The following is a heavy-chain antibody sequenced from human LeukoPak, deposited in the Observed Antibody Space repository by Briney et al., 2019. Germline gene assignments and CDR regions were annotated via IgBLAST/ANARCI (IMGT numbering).Heavy chain of an antibody. CDR1: GGTFSSYA. Sequence: ASVKVSCKASGGTFSSYAISWVRQAPGQGLEWMGIINPSGGSTSYAQKFQGRVTMTRDTSTSTVYMELSSLRSEDTAVYYCARDQGVAGMLPDDYWGQGTLVTVSS. V-gene: IGHV1-46*01. CDR2: INPSGGST. CDR3: ARDQGVAGMLPDDY. D-gene: IGHD6-19*01. J-gene: IGHJ4*02.